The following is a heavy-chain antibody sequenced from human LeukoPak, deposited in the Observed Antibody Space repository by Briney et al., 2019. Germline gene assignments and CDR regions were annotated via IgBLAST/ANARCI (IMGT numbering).Heavy chain of an antibody. V-gene: IGHV3-7*04. CDR1: GFTFSSYW. D-gene: IGHD3-10*01. CDR3: ASDREYYYGSGSFDY. CDR2: IKQDGSEK. Sequence: PGGSLRLSCAASGFTFSSYWMSWVRQAPGKGLEWVANIKQDGSEKYYVDSVKGRFTISRDNAKNSLYLQMNSLRAEDRAVYYCASDREYYYGSGSFDYWGQGTLVTVSS. J-gene: IGHJ4*02.